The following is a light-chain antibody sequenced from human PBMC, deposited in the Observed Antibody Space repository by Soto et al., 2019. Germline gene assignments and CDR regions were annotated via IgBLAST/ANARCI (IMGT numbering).Light chain of an antibody. V-gene: IGLV1-40*01. Sequence: QSVLTQPPSVSGSPGQRVTIPCTGSSSNIGAFYDVHWYQEHPGTVPKLLIYGDNNRPSGVPDRFSGSKSGTAASLAITGLQDEDEADYYCQSYDNSRDHVVFGGGTKLTVL. J-gene: IGLJ2*01. CDR3: QSYDNSRDHVV. CDR2: GDN. CDR1: SSNIGAFYD.